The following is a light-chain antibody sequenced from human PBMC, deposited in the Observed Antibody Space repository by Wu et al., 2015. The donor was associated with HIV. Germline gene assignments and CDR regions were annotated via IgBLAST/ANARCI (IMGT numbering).Light chain of an antibody. V-gene: IGKV3-15*01. CDR2: GGS. Sequence: EIVMTQSPATLSVSPGERATLSCRASQHIDINLAWYQQKPGQAPRLLIYGGSTRATGIPPRFSGGGSGTDFTLTISSMQSEDFALYSCQQYNNWPGTFGQGTKVEIK. CDR1: QHIDIN. CDR3: QQYNNWPGT. J-gene: IGKJ1*01.